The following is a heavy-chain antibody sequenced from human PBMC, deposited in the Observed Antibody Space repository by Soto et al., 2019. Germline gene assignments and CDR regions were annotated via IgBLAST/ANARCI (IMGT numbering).Heavy chain of an antibody. CDR2: ITYDGGSE. V-gene: IGHV3-30*18. J-gene: IGHJ4*02. CDR3: AKEQSSGYYRVVDY. CDR1: GFTLSSCG. Sequence: QVKVVESGGGVVQPGRSLRLSCAASGFTLSSCGMHWVRQAPGKGLEWVGVITYDGGSEHYADFVKGRFTISRDSSENTVYLQMNSLRVEDSAVYYCAKEQSSGYYRVVDYWGQGTLVTVSS. D-gene: IGHD6-19*01.